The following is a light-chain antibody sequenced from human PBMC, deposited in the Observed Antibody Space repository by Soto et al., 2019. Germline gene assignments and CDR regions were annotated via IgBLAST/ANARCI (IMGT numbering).Light chain of an antibody. J-gene: IGKJ2*01. CDR1: HDISNY. Sequence: DIQMTQSPSSLSASVGDRVTITCQASHDISNYLNWYQQKPGKAPKLLIYDASNLERGAPSRFSGSGSGTDFTCTISSLQPEDISTYYCEQDDDLPYTFGQGTKLEIK. CDR2: DAS. CDR3: EQDDDLPYT. V-gene: IGKV1-33*01.